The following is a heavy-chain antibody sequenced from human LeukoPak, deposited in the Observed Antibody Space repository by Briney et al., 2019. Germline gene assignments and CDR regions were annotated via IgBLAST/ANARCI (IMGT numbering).Heavy chain of an antibody. V-gene: IGHV4-38-2*02. CDR3: ARGFWSRYFDY. J-gene: IGHJ4*02. CDR1: SYSISSAYY. D-gene: IGHD2-8*02. CDR2: IHYSGST. Sequence: SETLSLTCTVSSYSISSAYYWGWIRQPPGKGLEWIGTIHYSGSTYYNPSLNSRVTISVDTSKNQFSLKLSSVTAADTAVYYCARGFWSRYFDYWGQGTLVTVSS.